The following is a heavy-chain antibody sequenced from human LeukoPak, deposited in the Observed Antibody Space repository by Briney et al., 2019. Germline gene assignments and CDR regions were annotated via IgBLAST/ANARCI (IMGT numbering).Heavy chain of an antibody. D-gene: IGHD7-27*01. Sequence: GGSLRLSCAASGFTFSEDYMTRISQTPGKGLEWVSFISNSGTIVYYAESVKGRFTISRDNAKNSLYLQMNSLRVEDTAVYYCGRGHWGLDYWGQGTLVTVSS. J-gene: IGHJ4*02. CDR3: GRGHWGLDY. CDR1: GFTFSEDY. CDR2: ISNSGTIV. V-gene: IGHV3-11*04.